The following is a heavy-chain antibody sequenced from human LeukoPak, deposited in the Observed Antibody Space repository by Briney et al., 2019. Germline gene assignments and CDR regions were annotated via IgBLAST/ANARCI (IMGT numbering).Heavy chain of an antibody. V-gene: IGHV3-13*01. CDR1: GFTLGGHD. D-gene: IGHD5-18*01. Sequence: GGSLRLSCTASGFTLGGHDMHWVRQTPREGLEWVAAVSSGHHAFYGGSVKGRFTDSREDGKNSLYLQMNSLRAGDTAVYYCVREARGYHYTYFDYWGQGSLVTVSS. CDR2: VSSGHHA. J-gene: IGHJ4*02. CDR3: VREARGYHYTYFDY.